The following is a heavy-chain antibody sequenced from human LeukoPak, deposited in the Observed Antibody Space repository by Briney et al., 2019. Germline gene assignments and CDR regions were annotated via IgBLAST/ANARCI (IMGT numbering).Heavy chain of an antibody. CDR1: GFTFSNFW. CDR2: IKDDGSAK. J-gene: IGHJ4*02. D-gene: IGHD3-9*01. V-gene: IGHV3-7*03. CDR3: AKEARDILTHYYWGSQFDY. Sequence: GGSLSLSCTVSGFTFSNFWMSWVRQAPGKGLERVANIKDDGSAKFYLASVEGRFTISRDNAKSSLYLQMNSLRAEDTALYYCAKEARDILTHYYWGSQFDYWGQGTLVIVSS.